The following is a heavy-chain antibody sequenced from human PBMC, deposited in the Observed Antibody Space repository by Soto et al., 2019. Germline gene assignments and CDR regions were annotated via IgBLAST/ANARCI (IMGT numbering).Heavy chain of an antibody. CDR1: GYSISSGNY. V-gene: IGHV4-38-2*01. D-gene: IGHD1-20*01. J-gene: IGHJ4*02. Sequence: SETLSLTCAVSGYSISSGNYWAWIRQPPGRGLEWIGSVFYTGFTSYNPSLESRVSVSVDTSKSQFSLKLSAVTAADTAVYYCATSQKGYNWNYFDHWGQGALVTVSS. CDR2: VFYTGFT. CDR3: ATSQKGYNWNYFDH.